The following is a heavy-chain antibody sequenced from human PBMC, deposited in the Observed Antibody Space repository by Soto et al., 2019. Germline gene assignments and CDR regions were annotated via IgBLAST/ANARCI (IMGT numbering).Heavy chain of an antibody. V-gene: IGHV4-39*01. CDR1: GGSISSSSYY. Sequence: SETLSLTCTVSGGSISSSSYYWGWILQPPGKGLEWIGSIYYSGSTYYNPSLKCRVTISVDTSKNQFSLKVRSVTAADTAVYYCARQSADIVTRGLNWFDPWGQGTLVTVAS. J-gene: IGHJ5*02. CDR3: ARQSADIVTRGLNWFDP. CDR2: IYYSGST. D-gene: IGHD2-21*01.